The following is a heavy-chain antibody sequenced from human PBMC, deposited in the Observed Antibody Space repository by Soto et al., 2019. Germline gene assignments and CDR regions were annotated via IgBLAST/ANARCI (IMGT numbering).Heavy chain of an antibody. V-gene: IGHV3-33*01. CDR3: AREGYCSSTSCYSYYYYYGMDV. D-gene: IGHD2-2*01. CDR2: IWYDGSNK. Sequence: GGSLRLSCAASGFTFSSYGMHWVRQAPGKGLEWVAVIWYDGSNKYYADSVKGRFTISRDNSKNTLYLQMNSLRAEDTAVYYCAREGYCSSTSCYSYYYYYGMDVWGKGTTVTVSS. CDR1: GFTFSSYG. J-gene: IGHJ6*04.